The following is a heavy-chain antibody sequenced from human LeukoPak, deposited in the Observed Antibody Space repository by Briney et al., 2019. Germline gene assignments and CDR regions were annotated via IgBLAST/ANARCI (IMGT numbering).Heavy chain of an antibody. Sequence: SETLSLTCTVSGDSISSYYWNWFRQPAGKGLEWIGRLYASGTTSYNPSLESRVSMSLDKSKNQFSLKLNSVTAVDTAVYYCARATYSGDTSYVFDYWGQGTLVSVSS. CDR3: ARATYSGDTSYVFDY. CDR1: GDSISSYY. V-gene: IGHV4-4*07. J-gene: IGHJ4*02. CDR2: LYASGTT. D-gene: IGHD1-26*01.